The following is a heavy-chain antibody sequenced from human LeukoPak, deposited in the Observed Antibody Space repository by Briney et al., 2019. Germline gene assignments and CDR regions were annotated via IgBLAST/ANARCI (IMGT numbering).Heavy chain of an antibody. Sequence: TGGSLRLSCAASGFTFDAFGMTWVRQAPGKGLEFVSGVSSDWGTTDYADSARDRFTISRDNSKNTLYLQMNSLRAEDTAVYYCAQEDSEGGPNWFDPWGQGALVTVSS. CDR1: GFTFDAFG. V-gene: IGHV3-23*01. D-gene: IGHD1-14*01. CDR3: AQEDSEGGPNWFDP. J-gene: IGHJ5*02. CDR2: VSSDWGTT.